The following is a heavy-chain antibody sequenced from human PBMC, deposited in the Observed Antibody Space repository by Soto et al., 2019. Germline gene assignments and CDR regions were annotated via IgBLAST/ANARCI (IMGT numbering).Heavy chain of an antibody. D-gene: IGHD2-2*02. V-gene: IGHV1-8*01. CDR1: GYSFTSYD. Sequence: ASVKVSFKASGYSFTSYDINWVRQATGQGLEWMGWMNPNSGNTGYAQKFQGRVTMTRNTSISTAYMELSSLRSEDTAVYYCARGTPLIVVVPAALLDPWGQGTLVTVSS. J-gene: IGHJ5*02. CDR2: MNPNSGNT. CDR3: ARGTPLIVVVPAALLDP.